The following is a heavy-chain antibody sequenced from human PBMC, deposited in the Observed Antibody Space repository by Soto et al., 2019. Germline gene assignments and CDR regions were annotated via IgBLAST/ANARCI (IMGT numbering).Heavy chain of an antibody. D-gene: IGHD4-17*01. CDR3: ARVSSSKYLYKPTLRPQGDAGDY. V-gene: IGHV1-18*01. CDR1: GYTFTSYG. J-gene: IGHJ4*02. CDR2: ISAYNGNT. Sequence: QVQLVQSGAEVKKPGASVKVSCKASGYTFTSYGISWVRQAPGQGLEWMGWISAYNGNTNYAQKPQGIVTLTTDTSTSTAHMELRSLRSDDTAVYYCARVSSSKYLYKPTLRPQGDAGDYWGQGTLVTVSS.